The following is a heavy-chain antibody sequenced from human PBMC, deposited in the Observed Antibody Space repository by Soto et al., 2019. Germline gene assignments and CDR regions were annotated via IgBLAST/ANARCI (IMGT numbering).Heavy chain of an antibody. CDR3: ARENRAYCGGDCYSYFFDY. J-gene: IGHJ4*02. CDR2: IYYSGTT. V-gene: IGHV4-59*01. CDR1: GDSISTYY. Sequence: QVQLQESGPGLVKPSETLSLTCTVSGDSISTYYWSWIRQPPGKGLEWIGYIYYSGTTSYNPSLKSRVTTSLDTSKNQFSLKLSSVTAADTAVYYCARENRAYCGGDCYSYFFDYWGPGTLVAVS. D-gene: IGHD2-21*02.